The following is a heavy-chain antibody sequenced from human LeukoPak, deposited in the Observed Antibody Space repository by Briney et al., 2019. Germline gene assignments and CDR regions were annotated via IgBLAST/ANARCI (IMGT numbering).Heavy chain of an antibody. CDR1: GFTFSNYA. V-gene: IGHV3-23*01. CDR3: AKARPVDIVVVVTAYDS. Sequence: PGGSLRLSCAASGFTFSNYAMSWVRQAPGKGLEWVSAISASGGSTNYVDSVKGRFTISRDNSKNTLYLQVNSLRADDTAVYYFAKARPVDIVVVVTAYDSWGQGTLVTVSS. J-gene: IGHJ5*01. CDR2: ISASGGST. D-gene: IGHD2-15*01.